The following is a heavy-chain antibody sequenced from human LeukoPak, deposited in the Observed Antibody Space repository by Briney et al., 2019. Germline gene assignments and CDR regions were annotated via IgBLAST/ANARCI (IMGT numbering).Heavy chain of an antibody. D-gene: IGHD6-13*01. CDR1: GYTFTGYY. CDR2: INPNSGGT. Sequence: ASVKVSCKASGYTFTGYYMHWVRQAPGQGLEWMGWINPNSGGTNYAQKFQGRVTMTRDTSISTAYMELSRLSSDDTAVYYCARDMSSSWYVIDPWGQGTLVTVSS. CDR3: ARDMSSSWYVIDP. J-gene: IGHJ5*02. V-gene: IGHV1-2*02.